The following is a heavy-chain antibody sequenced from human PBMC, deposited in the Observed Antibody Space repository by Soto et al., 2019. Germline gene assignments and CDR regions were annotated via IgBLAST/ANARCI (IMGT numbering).Heavy chain of an antibody. CDR1: GFTFSSYG. Sequence: QVQLVESGGGVVQPGRSLRLSCAASGFTFSSYGMHWVRQAPGKGLEWVAVIWYDGSNKYYADSVKGRFTISRDNSKNTLYLQMNSLRAEDTAVYYCARVQAYYYGMDVWGQGTTVTVSS. CDR2: IWYDGSNK. V-gene: IGHV3-33*01. J-gene: IGHJ6*02. CDR3: ARVQAYYYGMDV.